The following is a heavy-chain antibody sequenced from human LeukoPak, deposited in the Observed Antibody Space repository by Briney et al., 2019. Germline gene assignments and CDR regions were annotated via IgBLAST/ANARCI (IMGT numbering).Heavy chain of an antibody. Sequence: SETLSLTCTVSGGSISSGGYYWSWIRQPPGKGLEWIGYIYYSGSTNYNPSLKSRVTISVDTSKNQFSLKLSSVTAADTAVCYCARASNGYETPDDYWGQGTLVTVSS. CDR3: ARASNGYETPDDY. CDR2: IYYSGST. CDR1: GGSISSGGYY. J-gene: IGHJ4*02. D-gene: IGHD5-12*01. V-gene: IGHV4-61*08.